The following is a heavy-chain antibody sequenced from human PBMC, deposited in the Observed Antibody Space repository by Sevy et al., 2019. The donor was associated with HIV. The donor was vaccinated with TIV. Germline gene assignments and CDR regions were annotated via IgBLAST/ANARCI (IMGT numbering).Heavy chain of an antibody. D-gene: IGHD3-22*01. V-gene: IGHV3-21*01. Sequence: GGALRLSCAASGFPFSSYSMNWVRQAPGKGLEWVSSISSSSSYIYYADSVKGRLTISRDNAKNSLYLQMNSLRAEDTAVYYCATGKVNYYDSSFARVWGQGTRVTVPQ. J-gene: IGHJ4*02. CDR3: ATGKVNYYDSSFARV. CDR1: GFPFSSYS. CDR2: ISSSSSYI.